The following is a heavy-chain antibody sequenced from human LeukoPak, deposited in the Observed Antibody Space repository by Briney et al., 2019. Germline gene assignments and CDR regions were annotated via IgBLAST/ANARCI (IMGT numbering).Heavy chain of an antibody. Sequence: GGSLRLSCAASGFTFDDYAMHWVRHAPGKGLEWVSGISWNSGSIGYADSVKGRFTISRDNAKNSLYLQMNSLRAEDTALYYCARGVVAATVSYFDYWGQGTLVTVSS. CDR3: ARGVVAATVSYFDY. CDR2: ISWNSGSI. J-gene: IGHJ4*02. D-gene: IGHD2-15*01. V-gene: IGHV3-9*01. CDR1: GFTFDDYA.